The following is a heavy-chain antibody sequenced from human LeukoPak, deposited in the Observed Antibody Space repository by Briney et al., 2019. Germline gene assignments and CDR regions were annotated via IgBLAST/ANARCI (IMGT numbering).Heavy chain of an antibody. D-gene: IGHD4-23*01. CDR3: ARGRPHGNDY. J-gene: IGHJ4*02. CDR2: IVSDGSNT. CDR1: GFTFSSYW. Sequence: GGSLRLSCAASGFTFSSYWMNWVRQVPGKGLVWVSRIVSDGSNTNYADSVKGRFTISRDNAKHTLYLQMNSLRVEDTAVYYCARGRPHGNDYWGQGTLVTVSS. V-gene: IGHV3-74*01.